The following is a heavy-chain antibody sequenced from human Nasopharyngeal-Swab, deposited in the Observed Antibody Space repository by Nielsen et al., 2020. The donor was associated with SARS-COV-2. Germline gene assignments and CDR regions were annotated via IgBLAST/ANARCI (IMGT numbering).Heavy chain of an antibody. CDR1: GFTFGDYA. D-gene: IGHD3-22*01. CDR3: TRGYDTFDY. CDR2: IRSKAYGGTT. V-gene: IGHV3-49*04. Sequence: GESLKISCTASGFTFGDYAMSWVRQAPGKGLEWVGFIRSKAYGGTTEYAASVKGRFTISRDDSKSIAYLQMNSLKTEDTAVYYCTRGYDTFDYWGQGTLVTVSS. J-gene: IGHJ4*02.